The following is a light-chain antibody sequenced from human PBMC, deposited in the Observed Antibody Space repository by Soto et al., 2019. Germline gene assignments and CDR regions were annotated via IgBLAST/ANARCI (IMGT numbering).Light chain of an antibody. J-gene: IGLJ7*01. Sequence: QSVLTHPPSASGTPGQSVTISCSGSSSNVGSNTVNWYQQLPGTAPKLLIYSNNQRPSGVPDRFSGSRSGTSASLAISGLQSEDEADYYCAAWDDSLNGAVFGGGTQLTVL. V-gene: IGLV1-44*01. CDR1: SSNVGSNT. CDR3: AAWDDSLNGAV. CDR2: SNN.